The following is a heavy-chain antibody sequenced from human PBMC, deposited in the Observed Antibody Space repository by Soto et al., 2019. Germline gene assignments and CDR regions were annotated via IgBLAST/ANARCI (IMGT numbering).Heavy chain of an antibody. V-gene: IGHV1-46*03. D-gene: IGHD4-17*01. CDR1: GYTFTSYY. Sequence: GASVKVSCKASGYTFTSYYMHWVRQAPGRGLEWMGIINPSGGSTSYAQKFQGRVTMTRDTSTSTVYMELSSLRSEDTAVYYCASNSYDGDYTFDYWGQGTLVTVSS. J-gene: IGHJ4*02. CDR2: INPSGGST. CDR3: ASNSYDGDYTFDY.